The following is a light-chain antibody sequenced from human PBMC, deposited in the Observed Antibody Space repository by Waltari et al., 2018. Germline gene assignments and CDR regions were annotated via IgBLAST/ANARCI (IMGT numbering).Light chain of an antibody. J-gene: IGKJ4*01. CDR3: QQYFSVPLT. CDR1: QDISNA. CDR2: ATS. Sequence: IQMTQSPSSLSASVGDRVTITCRASQDISNAVAWYQQKVGSAPKLLIYATSKLERGIPARFSGRASGTTYRLTIDSLQSDDSAIYFCQQYFSVPLTFGGGSKVEI. V-gene: IGKV1-NL1*01.